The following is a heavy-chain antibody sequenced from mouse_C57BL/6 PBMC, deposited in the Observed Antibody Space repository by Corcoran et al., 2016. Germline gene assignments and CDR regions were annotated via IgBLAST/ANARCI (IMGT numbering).Heavy chain of an antibody. V-gene: IGHV1-19*01. CDR2: INPYNGGT. D-gene: IGHD2-3*01. Sequence: EVQLQQSGPVLVKPGASVKMSCKASGYTFNDYYMNWVKQSHGKSLEWIGVINPYNGGTSYNQKFKGKATLTVYKSSSTAYMELNSLTSEDSAVYYCARCHDGYYCFDYWGQGTTLTVSS. J-gene: IGHJ2*01. CDR3: ARCHDGYYCFDY. CDR1: GYTFNDYY.